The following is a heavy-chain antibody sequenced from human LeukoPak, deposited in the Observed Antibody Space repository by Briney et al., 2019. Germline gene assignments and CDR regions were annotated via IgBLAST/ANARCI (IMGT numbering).Heavy chain of an antibody. J-gene: IGHJ3*02. CDR1: GYTFTSYG. CDR3: AGDFTGSTRPYAFDI. V-gene: IGHV1-18*01. CDR2: ISAYNGNT. Sequence: ASVKVSCKASGYTFTSYGISWVRQAPGQGLEWMGWISAYNGNTNYAQKLQGRVTMTTDTSTSTAYMELRSLRSDDTAVYYCAGDFTGSTRPYAFDIWGQGTMVTVSS.